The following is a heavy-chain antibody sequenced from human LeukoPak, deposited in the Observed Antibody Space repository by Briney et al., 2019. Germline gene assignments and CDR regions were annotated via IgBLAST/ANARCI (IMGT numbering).Heavy chain of an antibody. D-gene: IGHD5-18*01. CDR2: ISSSSAYI. V-gene: IGHV3-21*01. Sequence: GGSLRLPCAASGFTFSTYSMNWVRQAPGKGLEWVSSISSSSAYIYYADSVKGRFTISRDNAKNSLYLQMNSLRAEDTAVYYCARASGDTVDTTTMGSYWGQGTLVTVSS. CDR1: GFTFSTYS. J-gene: IGHJ4*02. CDR3: ARASGDTVDTTTMGSY.